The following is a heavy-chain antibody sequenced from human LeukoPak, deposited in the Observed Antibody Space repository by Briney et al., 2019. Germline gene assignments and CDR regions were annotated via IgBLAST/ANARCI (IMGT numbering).Heavy chain of an antibody. V-gene: IGHV1-8*02. Sequence: ASVKVSCKASGYTFTSYDINWVRQATGQGLEWMGWMNPNSGNTGYAQKFQGRVTMTRNTSISTAYMELSSLRSEDTAVYYCARGLREAAIYSSYYYMDVWGRGTMVTVSS. D-gene: IGHD2-2*01. CDR1: GYTFTSYD. CDR2: MNPNSGNT. J-gene: IGHJ6*03. CDR3: ARGLREAAIYSSYYYMDV.